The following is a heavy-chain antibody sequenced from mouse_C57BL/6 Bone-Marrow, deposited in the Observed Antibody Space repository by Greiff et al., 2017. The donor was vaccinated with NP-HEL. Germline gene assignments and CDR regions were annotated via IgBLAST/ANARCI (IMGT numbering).Heavy chain of an antibody. CDR3: ARWGYGYDGGFAY. D-gene: IGHD2-2*01. Sequence: EVQRVESGPELVKPGASVKISCKASGYSFTGYYMNWVKQSPEKSLEWIGEINPSTGGTTYNQKFKAKATLTVDKSSSTAYMQLKSLTSEDSAVYYCARWGYGYDGGFAYWGQGTLVTVSA. J-gene: IGHJ3*01. CDR1: GYSFTGYY. V-gene: IGHV1-42*01. CDR2: INPSTGGT.